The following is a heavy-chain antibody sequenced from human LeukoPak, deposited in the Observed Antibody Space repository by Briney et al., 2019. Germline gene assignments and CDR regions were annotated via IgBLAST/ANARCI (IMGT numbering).Heavy chain of an antibody. CDR2: ISYDGTNK. CDR1: GFTFSSYG. CDR3: ARGSSSSWYQFDY. V-gene: IGHV3-30*03. Sequence: GRSLRLSCAASGFTFSSYGMHWVRQAPGKGLEWVAAISYDGTNKYYADSVKGRFTISRDNAKNSLYLQMNSLRAEDTAVYYCARGSSSSWYQFDYWGQGTLVTVSS. J-gene: IGHJ4*02. D-gene: IGHD6-13*01.